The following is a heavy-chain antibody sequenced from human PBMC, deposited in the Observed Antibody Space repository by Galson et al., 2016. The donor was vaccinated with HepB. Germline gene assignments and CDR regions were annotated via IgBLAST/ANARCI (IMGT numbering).Heavy chain of an antibody. D-gene: IGHD1-1*01. CDR1: GYTFNEYG. V-gene: IGHV1-18*01. Sequence: SVKVSCKASGYTFNEYGFIWVRQAPGQGLEWMGWISVYNGDTKYAPKVQGRVTLTADTSSNTVYMDLRSLISDAPAVYYCARDRETRGNWYVGASHWGQGTLLTVSS. CDR2: ISVYNGDT. CDR3: ARDRETRGNWYVGASH. J-gene: IGHJ4*02.